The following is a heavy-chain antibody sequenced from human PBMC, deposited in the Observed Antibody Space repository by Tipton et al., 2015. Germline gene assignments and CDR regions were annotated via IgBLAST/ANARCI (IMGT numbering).Heavy chain of an antibody. J-gene: IGHJ4*02. Sequence: TLSLTCTVSGGSISSSSYYWAWIRQPPGKGLEWIGSLYFSGSTYYNPSLKSRVTISIDRFKNQFSLKLSSVTAADMAVYYCASPSLPHDRGDYYFQSWGQGSLVTVSS. CDR1: GGSISSSSYY. D-gene: IGHD2-21*02. V-gene: IGHV4-39*01. CDR3: ASPSLPHDRGDYYFQS. CDR2: LYFSGST.